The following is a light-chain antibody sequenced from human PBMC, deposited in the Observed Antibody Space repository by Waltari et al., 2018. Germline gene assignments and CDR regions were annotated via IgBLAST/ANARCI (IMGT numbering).Light chain of an antibody. CDR1: QSVSSSY. Sequence: DSLLPLSPPTPSASPRVLSTLSCRASQSVSSSYLAWYQQKPGQARRLLIYGASSRATGIPDRFSGSGSGTDFSLTISRLEPEDFAVYYCQRYGSSPLTFGGGTKVEIK. CDR3: QRYGSSPLT. V-gene: IGKV3-20*01. CDR2: GAS. J-gene: IGKJ4*01.